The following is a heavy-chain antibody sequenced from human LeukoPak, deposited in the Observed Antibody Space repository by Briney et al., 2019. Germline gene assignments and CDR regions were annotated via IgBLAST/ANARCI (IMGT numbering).Heavy chain of an antibody. J-gene: IGHJ4*02. CDR3: AKDPWVRSYDSSGYVDY. D-gene: IGHD3-22*01. V-gene: IGHV3-30*02. Sequence: PGGSLRLSCAASGFTFSSYGMHWVRQAPGRGLEWVAFIRYDGNNKYYADSVKGRFTISRDNSKNTLYLQMNSLRAEDTAVYYCAKDPWVRSYDSSGYVDYWGQGTLVTVS. CDR1: GFTFSSYG. CDR2: IRYDGNNK.